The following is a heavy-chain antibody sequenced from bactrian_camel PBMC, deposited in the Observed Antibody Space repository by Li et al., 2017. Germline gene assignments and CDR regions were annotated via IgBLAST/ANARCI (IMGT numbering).Heavy chain of an antibody. CDR1: GYTYSSNC. Sequence: HVQLVESGGGSVQPGGSLRLSCDASGYTYSSNCMGWFRQFPGKDREGVAAIHRDGRTKYGDRVKGRFTISKDNSERILYLQMDSLKPEDTATYYCAADPQWWHLMANYNYWGQGTQVTVS. J-gene: IGHJ4*01. D-gene: IGHD7*01. CDR3: AADPQWWHLMANYNY. CDR2: IHRDGRT. V-gene: IGHV3S53*01.